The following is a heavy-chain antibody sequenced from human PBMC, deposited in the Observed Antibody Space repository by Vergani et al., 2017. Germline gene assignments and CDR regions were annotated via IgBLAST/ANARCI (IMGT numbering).Heavy chain of an antibody. V-gene: IGHV5-10-1*03. J-gene: IGHJ6*02. CDR1: GYSFTSYW. CDR3: ATPSSYRFDDGSMDG. CDR2: IDPSDTYT. Sequence: EVQLVQSGAEVKKPGESLRISCKGSGYSFTSYWISWVRQMPGKGLEWMGRIDPSDTYTNYSPSFQGHVTISADKSISTAYLQWSSLKASDTDMYYCATPSSYRFDDGSMDGWGQGTTVTVS. D-gene: IGHD6-6*01.